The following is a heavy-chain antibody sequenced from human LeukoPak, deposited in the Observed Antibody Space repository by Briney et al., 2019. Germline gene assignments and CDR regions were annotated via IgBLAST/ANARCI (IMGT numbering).Heavy chain of an antibody. CDR1: SISSSSYY. D-gene: IGHD1-7*01. V-gene: IGHV4-39*07. CDR3: ARKQTGTMYDV. Sequence: SISSSSYYWAWLRQSPGKGLEWIGTFSSGGSAYYNPSLTSRVSVSKDTSDNQFSLRLYSVTAADTAVYYCARKQTGTMYDVWGQGTQVTV. CDR2: FSSGGSA. J-gene: IGHJ4*02.